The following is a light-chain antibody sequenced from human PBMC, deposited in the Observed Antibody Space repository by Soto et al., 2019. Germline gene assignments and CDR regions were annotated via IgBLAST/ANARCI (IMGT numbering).Light chain of an antibody. CDR1: QSVSSY. V-gene: IGKV3D-15*01. J-gene: IGKJ4*01. CDR2: DAS. CDR3: QQYNNWPLT. Sequence: EILLTQSPATLSVPPGERATLSCRASQSVSSYFAWYQQKPGQAPRLLIYDASSRATGVPARFSGSGSGTEFTLTISSLQSEDFAVYYCQQYNNWPLTFGEGTKVDIK.